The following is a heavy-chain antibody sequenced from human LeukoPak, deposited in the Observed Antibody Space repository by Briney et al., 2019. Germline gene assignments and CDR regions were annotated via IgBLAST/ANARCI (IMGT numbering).Heavy chain of an antibody. J-gene: IGHJ4*02. CDR1: GYTFTDYY. CDR2: VDPEDGET. D-gene: IGHD3-9*01. V-gene: IGHV1-69-2*01. Sequence: ASVKVSCKVSGYTFTDYYMHWVQQAPGKGLEWMGLVDPEDGETIYAEKFQGRVTTNADTSTDTAYMELSSLRSEDTAVYYCAISSITILDYWGQGTLVTVSS. CDR3: AISSITILDY.